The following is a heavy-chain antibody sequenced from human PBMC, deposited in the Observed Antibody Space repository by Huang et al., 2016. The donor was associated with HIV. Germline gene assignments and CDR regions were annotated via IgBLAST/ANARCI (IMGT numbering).Heavy chain of an antibody. CDR3: ASAPARALSYFDN. V-gene: IGHV3-30*04. J-gene: IGHJ4*02. Sequence: QVLLVESGGGVVQPGKSLRLSCTAFGCAFSNNAMHWVRQAPGKGLEWVAVVSLEGSQTYLAVSVNDLFTISRDNSKSTLVLQMSSLRPDDTAVYYCASAPARALSYFDNWGQGTLVTVSS. CDR1: GCAFSNNA. CDR2: VSLEGSQT. D-gene: IGHD3-10*01.